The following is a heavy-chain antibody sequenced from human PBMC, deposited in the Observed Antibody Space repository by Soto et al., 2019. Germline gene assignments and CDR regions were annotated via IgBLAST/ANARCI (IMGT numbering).Heavy chain of an antibody. Sequence: SETLSLTCTVSGDSVNGGNYYWSWIRQPPGKGLEWIGYIYYTGSTTYNPSLKSRVTISVDTSKNQFSLKLSSVTAADTAVYYCARDWRSGWPRGLFDPWGQGTLVTVSS. V-gene: IGHV4-61*01. CDR1: GDSVNGGNYY. CDR3: ARDWRSGWPRGLFDP. D-gene: IGHD6-19*01. CDR2: IYYTGST. J-gene: IGHJ5*02.